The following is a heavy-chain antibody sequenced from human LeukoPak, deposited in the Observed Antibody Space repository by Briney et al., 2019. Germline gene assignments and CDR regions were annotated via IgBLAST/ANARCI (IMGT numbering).Heavy chain of an antibody. J-gene: IGHJ5*02. CDR1: GYTFTDYY. V-gene: IGHV1-2*02. Sequence: ASVKVSCKASGYTFTDYYINWVRQAPGQGLEWMGWINPNSGGTNYARKFQGRVTMTRDTSIRTVYMELSRLRSDDTAVYYCARGRNSSWYNWFDPWGQGTLVTVSS. CDR2: INPNSGGT. CDR3: ARGRNSSWYNWFDP. D-gene: IGHD6-13*01.